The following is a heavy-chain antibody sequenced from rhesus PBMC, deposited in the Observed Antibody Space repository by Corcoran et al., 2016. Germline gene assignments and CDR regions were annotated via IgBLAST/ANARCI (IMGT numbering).Heavy chain of an antibody. Sequence: QVQLQESGPGLVKPSETLSLTCAVYGGPISDYYYWSWIRQPPGKGLEWIGQIYGGSGSTYSTPSLKSRVTVSKDTSKNQFSLKLSSVTAADTAVYYCARASYSSSYYFDYWGQGVLVTVSS. V-gene: IGHV4-143*01. CDR1: GGPISDYYY. CDR3: ARASYSSSYYFDY. J-gene: IGHJ4*01. D-gene: IGHD6-43*01. CDR2: IYGGSGST.